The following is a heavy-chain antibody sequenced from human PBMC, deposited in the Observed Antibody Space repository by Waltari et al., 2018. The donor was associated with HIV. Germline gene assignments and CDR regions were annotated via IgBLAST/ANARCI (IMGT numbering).Heavy chain of an antibody. D-gene: IGHD3-3*01. Sequence: QVQLVESGGGVVQPGRSLRLSCAASGFTFRSYGMTWVRQAPGKGRGWVAVESFDGCTKYSAESVKGRFTISRDNSKTTLYLQMNSLRPEDTAVYYCARPQERGFWSGYSSAGDVWGQGTTVTVSS. V-gene: IGHV3-30*03. CDR3: ARPQERGFWSGYSSAGDV. CDR1: GFTFRSYG. J-gene: IGHJ6*02. CDR2: ESFDGCTK.